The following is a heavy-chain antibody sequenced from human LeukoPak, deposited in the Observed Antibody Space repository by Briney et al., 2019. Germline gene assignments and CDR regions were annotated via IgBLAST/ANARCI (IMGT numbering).Heavy chain of an antibody. D-gene: IGHD3-16*01. CDR3: AKEPPHVSWLFDY. CDR2: ITNSGGTT. J-gene: IGHJ4*02. CDR1: GFTFSSYA. Sequence: GWSLTLSCAASGFTFSSYAMSWVGQAPGKGLDWVSAITNSGGTTYYADSVKGRFTISRDNSKNTLYLQMNSLRAEDTAVYDCAKEPPHVSWLFDYWGQGTRVTVSS. V-gene: IGHV3-23*01.